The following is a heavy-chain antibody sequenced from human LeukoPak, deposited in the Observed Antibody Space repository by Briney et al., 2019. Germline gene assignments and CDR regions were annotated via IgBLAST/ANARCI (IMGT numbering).Heavy chain of an antibody. CDR2: IKQDGSER. CDR1: GFTFSRYW. J-gene: IGHJ6*03. D-gene: IGHD3-10*01. V-gene: IGHV3-7*01. Sequence: GGSLRLSCAASGFTFSRYWMSWVRQAPGKGLEWVANIKQDGSERYFVDSVKGRFTISRDNAKNSLSLQVNSLRAEDTAVYYCARDAGVYYYGSGSTSYYYYYVDVWGKGTTVTVSS. CDR3: ARDAGVYYYGSGSTSYYYYYVDV.